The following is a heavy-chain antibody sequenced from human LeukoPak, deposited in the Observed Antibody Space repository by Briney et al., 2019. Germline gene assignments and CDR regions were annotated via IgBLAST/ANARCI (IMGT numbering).Heavy chain of an antibody. J-gene: IGHJ3*02. CDR2: ISYDGTNK. D-gene: IGHD3-22*01. V-gene: IGHV3-30*18. CDR1: GFTFSHYA. Sequence: PGRSLRLSCAASGFTFSHYAMHWVRQAPGKGLDWVAVISYDGTNKYYADSMKGRFTISRDNSKNTLYLQMNSLRAEDTAVYYCAKGGYYASSGSYAFDIWGQGTMVTVSS. CDR3: AKGGYYASSGSYAFDI.